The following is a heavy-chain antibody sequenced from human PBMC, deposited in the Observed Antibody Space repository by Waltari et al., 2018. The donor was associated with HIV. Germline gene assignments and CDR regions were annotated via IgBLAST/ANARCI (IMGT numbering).Heavy chain of an antibody. J-gene: IGHJ4*02. CDR2: ISYYGDNK. Sequence: QVQLVESGGGVVQPGRSLSLSCAASRFTFSSYAMLWVRQAPGKGLEWVAVISYYGDNKYYADSVKGRFTISRDNSKNTLYLQMNSLRAEDTAVYYCAKGASGWSPGYWGQGTLVTVSS. CDR1: RFTFSSYA. CDR3: AKGASGWSPGY. D-gene: IGHD6-19*01. V-gene: IGHV3-30*18.